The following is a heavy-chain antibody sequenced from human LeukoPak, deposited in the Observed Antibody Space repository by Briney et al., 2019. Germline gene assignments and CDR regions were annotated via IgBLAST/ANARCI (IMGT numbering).Heavy chain of an antibody. V-gene: IGHV4-59*01. D-gene: IGHD3-22*01. Sequence: PSETLSLTCNVSGGSIGTYYWSWIRQAPGKGLEWIGYIYYGGNTYYNPSLKSRVTISVDTSKNQFSLTLRSVTAADTAVYFCARDADNRDDSSGYGGLGYWGQGSLVIVSS. CDR2: IYYGGNT. J-gene: IGHJ4*02. CDR1: GGSIGTYY. CDR3: ARDADNRDDSSGYGGLGY.